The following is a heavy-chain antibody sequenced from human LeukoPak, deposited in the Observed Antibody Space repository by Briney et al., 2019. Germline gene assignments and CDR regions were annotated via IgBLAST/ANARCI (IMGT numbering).Heavy chain of an antibody. J-gene: IGHJ4*02. D-gene: IGHD6-13*01. CDR2: ISSSSSYI. Sequence: GGSLRLSCAASGFTFSSSSMNWVRQAPGKGLEWVSSISSSSSYIYYADSVKGRFTISRDNAKNSVYLQMNSLRAEDTAVYYCARDLGSSWYTPFDYWGQGTLVTVSS. CDR1: GFTFSSSS. V-gene: IGHV3-21*01. CDR3: ARDLGSSWYTPFDY.